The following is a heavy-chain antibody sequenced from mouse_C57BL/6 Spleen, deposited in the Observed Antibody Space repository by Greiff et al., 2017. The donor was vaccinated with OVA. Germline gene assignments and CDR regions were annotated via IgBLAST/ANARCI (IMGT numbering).Heavy chain of an antibody. CDR3: ARHEGAYYSNLAWFAY. V-gene: IGHV1-62-2*01. Sequence: QVHVKQSGAELVKPGASVKLSCKASGYTFTEYPIHWVKQRSGQGLEWIGWFYPGSGSIKYNEKFKDKATLTADKSSSTVYMELSRLTSEDSAVYFCARHEGAYYSNLAWFAYWGKGTLVTVSA. D-gene: IGHD2-5*01. CDR2: FYPGSGSI. J-gene: IGHJ3*01. CDR1: GYTFTEYP.